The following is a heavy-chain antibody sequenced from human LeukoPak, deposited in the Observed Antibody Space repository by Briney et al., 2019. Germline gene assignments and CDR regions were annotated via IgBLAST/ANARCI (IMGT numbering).Heavy chain of an antibody. CDR3: ARLTQDPTLWFGEPIYFDY. J-gene: IGHJ4*02. CDR1: GGSISSYY. CDR2: IYYSGST. D-gene: IGHD3-10*01. V-gene: IGHV4-59*01. Sequence: SETLSLTCTVSGGSISSYYWSWIRQPPGKGLEWIGYIYYSGSTNYNPSLKSRVTMSVDTSKNQFSLKLSSVTAADTAVYYCARLTQDPTLWFGEPIYFDYWGQGTLVTVSS.